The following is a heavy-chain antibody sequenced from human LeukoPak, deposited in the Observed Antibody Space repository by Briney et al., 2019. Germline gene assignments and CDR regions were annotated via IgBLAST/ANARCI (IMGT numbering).Heavy chain of an antibody. CDR3: ARDYLVGGTDAFDI. CDR2: IKEDGSEK. J-gene: IGHJ3*02. CDR1: GFRFSTYW. D-gene: IGHD1-1*01. V-gene: IGHV3-7*01. Sequence: GGSLRLSCVTSGFRFSTYWMSWVRQAPGKGLEWVANIKEDGSEKYYVDSVKGRFTISRDNAKNSLYLQMNRLRGEDTGVYYCARDYLVGGTDAFDIWGQGTMVTVSS.